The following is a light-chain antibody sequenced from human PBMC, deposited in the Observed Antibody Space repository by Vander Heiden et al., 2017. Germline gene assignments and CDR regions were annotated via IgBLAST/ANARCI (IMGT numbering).Light chain of an antibody. CDR2: DVT. Sequence: SALTQPRSVSGSPGQSVTISCSGTSSDVGVYDYVSWYQQHRGKAPKLLIYDVTKWPSGVPDRFSGSKSGNTATLTISGLLTEDEADYYCCSYAGSYTWVFGGGTKVTVL. V-gene: IGLV2-11*02. J-gene: IGLJ3*02. CDR3: CSYAGSYTWV. CDR1: SSDVGVYDY.